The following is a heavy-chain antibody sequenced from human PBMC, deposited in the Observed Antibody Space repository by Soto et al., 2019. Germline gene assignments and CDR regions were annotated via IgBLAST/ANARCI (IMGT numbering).Heavy chain of an antibody. CDR1: GFTFSSYG. D-gene: IGHD3-22*01. V-gene: IGHV3-30*18. CDR2: ISYDGSNK. CDR3: AKAGYYDSSGYSGYFQH. J-gene: IGHJ1*01. Sequence: QVQLVESGGGVVQPGRSLRLSCAASGFTFSSYGMHWVRQAPGKGLEWVAVISYDGSNKYYADSVKGRFTISRDNSKHTLYLQMNSLRAEDTAVYYCAKAGYYDSSGYSGYFQHWGQGTLVTVSS.